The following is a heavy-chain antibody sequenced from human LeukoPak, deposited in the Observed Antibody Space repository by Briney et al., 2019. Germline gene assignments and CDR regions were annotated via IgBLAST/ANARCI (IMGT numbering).Heavy chain of an antibody. CDR3: ARRGYSSGWNRFDY. J-gene: IGHJ4*02. CDR2: ISSSSRTI. CDR1: GFTFSRYS. V-gene: IGHV3-48*01. Sequence: PGGSLRLSCAASGFTFSRYSMNWVRQAPGKGLEWGSYISSSSRTIHYADSVKGRFTISRDNAKNSLYLQMNSLRAEDTAVYYCARRGYSSGWNRFDYWGQGTLVTVSS. D-gene: IGHD6-25*01.